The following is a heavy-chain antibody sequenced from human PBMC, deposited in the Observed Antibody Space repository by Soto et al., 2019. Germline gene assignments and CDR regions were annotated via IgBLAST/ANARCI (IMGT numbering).Heavy chain of an antibody. CDR3: ARADYVLLWFGELLRTSYYYYGMDV. J-gene: IGHJ6*02. D-gene: IGHD3-10*01. Sequence: EASVKVSCKASGYTFTSYYMHWVRQAPGQGLEWMGIINPSGGSTSYAQKFQGRVTMTRDTSTSTVYMELSSLRSEDTAVYYCARADYVLLWFGELLRTSYYYYGMDVWGQGTTVTVSS. CDR2: INPSGGST. CDR1: GYTFTSYY. V-gene: IGHV1-46*01.